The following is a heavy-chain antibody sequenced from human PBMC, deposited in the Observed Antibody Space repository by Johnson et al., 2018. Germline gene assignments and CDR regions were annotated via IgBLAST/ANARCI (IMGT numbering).Heavy chain of an antibody. V-gene: IGHV3-30*18. CDR2: ISYDGSNK. D-gene: IGHD3-16*01. CDR1: GFTFSSYG. J-gene: IGHJ1*01. Sequence: VQLVESGGGVVKPGRSLRLSCAASGFTFSSYGMHWVRQAQGKGLEWVAVISYDGSNKYYADSVKGRFTISRDKSKNPRYLKMNSLRAEDTAVYYCAKETGYDYVLGHWGQGTLVTVSS. CDR3: AKETGYDYVLGH.